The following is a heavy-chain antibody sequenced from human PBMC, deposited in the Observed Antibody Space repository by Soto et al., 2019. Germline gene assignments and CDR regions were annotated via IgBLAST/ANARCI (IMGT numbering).Heavy chain of an antibody. CDR1: AISFNTYG. J-gene: IGHJ5*02. V-gene: IGHV3-23*01. D-gene: IGHD3-10*01. Sequence: PGGSLRLSCAASAISFNTYGVTWVRQAPGKGLEWVSTVTVTGGSTYYADSVKGRFTISRDRSNYTVSLLLNSLRVEDTAIYYCAGQRSPEGWLDPWGKGTPVTVSS. CDR3: AGQRSPEGWLDP. CDR2: VTVTGGST.